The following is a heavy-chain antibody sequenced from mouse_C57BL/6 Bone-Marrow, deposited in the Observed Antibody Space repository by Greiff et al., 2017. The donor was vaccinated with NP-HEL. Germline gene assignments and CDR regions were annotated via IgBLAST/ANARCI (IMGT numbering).Heavy chain of an antibody. CDR1: GYTFTSYW. CDR2: IHPNSGST. V-gene: IGHV1-64*01. J-gene: IGHJ4*01. Sequence: QVQLQQPGAELVKPGASVKLSCKASGYTFTSYWMHWVKQRPGQGLEWIGMIHPNSGSTNYNEKFKSKATLTVDKSSSTAYMQLSSLTSEDSAVYYCARFYRFYAMDYWGQGTSVTVSA. CDR3: ARFYRFYAMDY. D-gene: IGHD2-1*01.